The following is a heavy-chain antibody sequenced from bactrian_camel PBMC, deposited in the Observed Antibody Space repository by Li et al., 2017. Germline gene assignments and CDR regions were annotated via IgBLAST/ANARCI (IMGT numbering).Heavy chain of an antibody. D-gene: IGHD5*01. J-gene: IGHJ4*01. V-gene: IGHV3S55*01. CDR3: AADYGLGTSLVANEYNY. CDR1: GFTEITFC. CDR2: IDSDGNT. Sequence: HVQLVESGGGSVQAGGALRLSCVVSGFTEITFCMGWLRQGSGKAREGIASIDSDGNTKYADSVEGRFTITRDNDLKTLYLQMNSLKPEYTAMYYCAADYGLGTSLVANEYNYWGQGTQVTVSS.